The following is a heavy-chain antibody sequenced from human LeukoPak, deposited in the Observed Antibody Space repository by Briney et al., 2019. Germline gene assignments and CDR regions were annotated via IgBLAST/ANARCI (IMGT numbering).Heavy chain of an antibody. J-gene: IGHJ4*02. CDR3: ANALGAHYFDS. V-gene: IGHV3-7*05. Sequence: GGSLRLSCAASGFTFSNYAMSWVRQAPGKGLEWVANIKQDGSEKYYVDSVKGRFIISRDNAKNSLYLQMNSLRVEDTAVYYCANALGAHYFDSWGQGTLVTVSS. CDR2: IKQDGSEK. D-gene: IGHD1-26*01. CDR1: GFTFSNYA.